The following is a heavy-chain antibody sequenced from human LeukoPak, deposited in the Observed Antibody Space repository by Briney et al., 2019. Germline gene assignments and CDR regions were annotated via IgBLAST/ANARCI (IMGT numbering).Heavy chain of an antibody. Sequence: GASVKVSCKASGYTFSSSGVSWVRQAPGQGLEWMGWISAYNGNTNYAQKVQGRVTMTTDTSTSTAYMDLRSLRSDDTAVYYCARTIDYGDSEVLDYWGQGTLVTVSS. V-gene: IGHV1-18*01. CDR3: ARTIDYGDSEVLDY. D-gene: IGHD4-17*01. CDR1: GYTFSSSG. J-gene: IGHJ4*02. CDR2: ISAYNGNT.